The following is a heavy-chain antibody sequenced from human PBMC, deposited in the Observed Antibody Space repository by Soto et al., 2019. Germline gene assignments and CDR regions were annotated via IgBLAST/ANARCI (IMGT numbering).Heavy chain of an antibody. D-gene: IGHD2-15*01. CDR2: INAGNGNT. V-gene: IGHV1-3*01. J-gene: IGHJ4*02. CDR1: GYTFTNYA. CDR3: AWGPGGPDGPGDY. Sequence: QVQLVQSGAEVKKPGASVKVSCKASGYTFTNYAMHWVRQAPGQRLEWMGWINAGNGNTKYSQKFPARASITRDTSASTAYMDLSSLISEDTAVDYCAWGPGGPDGPGDYWGQGTLVTVSS.